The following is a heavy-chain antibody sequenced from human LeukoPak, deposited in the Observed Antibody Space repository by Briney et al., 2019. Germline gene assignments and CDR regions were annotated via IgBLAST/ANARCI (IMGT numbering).Heavy chain of an antibody. Sequence: TLSLTCAVSGGSISSGGYSWSWVRQAPGKGLEWVSAISGSGGSTCYADSVKGRFTISRDNSKNTLYLQMNSLRAEDTAVYYCARVSGRRGDFSLDIWGQGTMVTVSS. D-gene: IGHD3-3*01. J-gene: IGHJ3*02. CDR2: ISGSGGST. CDR3: ARVSGRRGDFSLDI. CDR1: GGSISSGGYS. V-gene: IGHV3-23*01.